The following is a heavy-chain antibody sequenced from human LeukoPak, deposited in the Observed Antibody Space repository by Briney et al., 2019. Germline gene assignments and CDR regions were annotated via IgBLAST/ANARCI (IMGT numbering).Heavy chain of an antibody. CDR2: IYYSGST. V-gene: IGHV4-59*12. Sequence: SETLSLTCTVSSGSISKYYWSWIRQSPGKGLEWIGYIYYSGSTTYNPSLKSRVTVSVDMSKNQLSLKLSSVTAADTAVYYCARRFPWYFDLWGRGTLVTVSS. CDR3: ARRFPWYFDL. CDR1: SGSISKYY. J-gene: IGHJ2*01.